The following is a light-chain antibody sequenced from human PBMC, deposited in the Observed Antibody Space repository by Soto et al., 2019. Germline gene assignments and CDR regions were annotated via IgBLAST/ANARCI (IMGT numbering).Light chain of an antibody. Sequence: QSVLTQPPSVSGAPGQRVTISCTGSSSNIGAGYDVHWYQQRPGTAPKLLIFGNNNRPSGVPDRFSGSKSGTSASLAITGLQAEDEGDYYCQSYGSSTTYVFGSGTKVTVL. V-gene: IGLV1-40*01. CDR1: SSNIGAGYD. CDR3: QSYGSSTTYV. CDR2: GNN. J-gene: IGLJ1*01.